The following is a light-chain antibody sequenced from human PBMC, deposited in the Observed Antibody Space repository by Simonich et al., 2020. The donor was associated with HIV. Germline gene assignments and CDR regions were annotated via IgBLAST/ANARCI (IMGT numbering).Light chain of an antibody. CDR1: SSNIGSNT. Sequence: QSVLTQPPSASGTPGQRVTISCSGRSSNIGSNTVNWYQQLPVPAPKLLFYSNNQRPSGVPDRFSCSKSGTSASLAISGLQSEDEADYYCAAWDDSLNGPVFGGGTKLTVL. V-gene: IGLV1-44*01. CDR2: SNN. CDR3: AAWDDSLNGPV. J-gene: IGLJ3*02.